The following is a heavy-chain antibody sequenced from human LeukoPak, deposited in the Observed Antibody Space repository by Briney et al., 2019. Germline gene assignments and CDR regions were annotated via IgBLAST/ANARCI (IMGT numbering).Heavy chain of an antibody. J-gene: IGHJ4*02. CDR1: GFTFSSYW. CDR2: INSDGSST. Sequence: GGSLRLSCSASGFTFSSYWMHWVRQAPGKGLVWVSRINSDGSSTNYADSVKGRFTISRDNAKNTLYLQMNSLRAEDTAVYCCARDPPYSYYYGSGSYVPFDYWGQGTLVTVSS. D-gene: IGHD3-10*01. V-gene: IGHV3-74*01. CDR3: ARDPPYSYYYGSGSYVPFDY.